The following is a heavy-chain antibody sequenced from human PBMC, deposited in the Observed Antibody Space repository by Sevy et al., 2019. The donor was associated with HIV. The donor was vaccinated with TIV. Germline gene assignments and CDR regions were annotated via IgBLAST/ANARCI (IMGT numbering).Heavy chain of an antibody. CDR2: ISGSGGST. J-gene: IGHJ3*02. Sequence: GESLKISCAASGFTFSSYAMSWVRQAPGKGLEWVSAISGSGGSTYYADSVKGRFTISRDNSKNTLYLQMNSLRSEDTAVYYCAKDAFTSIAVAGTDAFDIWGQGTMVTVSS. CDR3: AKDAFTSIAVAGTDAFDI. D-gene: IGHD6-19*01. CDR1: GFTFSSYA. V-gene: IGHV3-23*01.